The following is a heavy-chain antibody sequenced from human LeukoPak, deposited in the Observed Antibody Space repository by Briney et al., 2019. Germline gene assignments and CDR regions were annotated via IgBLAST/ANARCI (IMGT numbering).Heavy chain of an antibody. CDR1: GFTFSTYA. J-gene: IGHJ4*02. CDR3: ARAFWVDTAMVPDY. D-gene: IGHD5-18*01. V-gene: IGHV3-33*01. CDR2: IWYDGTNK. Sequence: SGGSLRLSCAASGFTFSTYAMHWVRQAPGKGLEWVALIWYDGTNKYYADSVKGRFTVSRDSSKNTVYLQMNSLRVEDTAVYYCARAFWVDTAMVPDYWGQGTLVTVSS.